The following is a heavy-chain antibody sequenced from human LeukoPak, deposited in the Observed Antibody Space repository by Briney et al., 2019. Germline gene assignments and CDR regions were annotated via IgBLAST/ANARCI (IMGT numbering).Heavy chain of an antibody. CDR2: IKEDGSEK. CDR1: AFTVSSYW. J-gene: IGHJ3*02. CDR3: ARVDYRGAFDI. D-gene: IGHD4-11*01. V-gene: IGHV3-7*01. Sequence: PGESRTLAWPADAFTVSSYWMSWVRQAPGNVREWVANIKEDGSEKYYVDYVKGRFTISRDNAKNSLYLQMNSLRAEDMAVYYCARVDYRGAFDIWGQGPMVTVSS.